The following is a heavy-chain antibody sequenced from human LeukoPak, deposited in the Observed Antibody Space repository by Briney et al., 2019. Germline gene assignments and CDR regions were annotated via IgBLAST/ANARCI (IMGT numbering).Heavy chain of an antibody. CDR2: LYYSGSN. J-gene: IGHJ5*02. D-gene: IGHD1-26*01. Sequence: PSETLSLTCTLSVGSISGHYWSCIPHPPGGGVEWIGHLYYSGSNNYNPSLKSRVTMSADTSKNQFSLKVTSVTAADTAVYYCARRGESYGDNWLDPWGQGLLVTVSS. CDR3: ARRGESYGDNWLDP. V-gene: IGHV4-59*08. CDR1: VGSISGHY.